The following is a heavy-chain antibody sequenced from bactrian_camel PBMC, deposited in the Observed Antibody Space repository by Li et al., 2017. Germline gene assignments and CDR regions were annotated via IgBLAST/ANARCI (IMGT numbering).Heavy chain of an antibody. J-gene: IGHJ4*01. CDR3: VNGASDVGYNY. Sequence: HVQLVESGGGSVQAGGSLRLSCTIAVSGVTAARSCMAWFRQAPGKEREIVATIDNDESTVYAESVKGRFFISRDNAGNTLYLQLNSLKTEDTAMYYCVNGASDVGYNYWGQGTQVTVS. CDR2: IDNDEST. CDR1: GVTAARSC. D-gene: IGHD3*01. V-gene: IGHV3S55*01.